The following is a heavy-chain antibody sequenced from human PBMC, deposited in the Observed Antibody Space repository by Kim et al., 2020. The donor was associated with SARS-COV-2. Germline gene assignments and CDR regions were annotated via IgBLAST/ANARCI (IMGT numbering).Heavy chain of an antibody. Sequence: ASVKVSCKASGYTFTSYAMNWVRQAPGQGLEWMGWINTNTGNPTYAQGFTGRFVFSLDTSVSTAYLQISSLKAEDTAVYYCARVRLGYCSGGSCYSGLRVDYYYGMDVWGQGTTVTVSS. CDR1: GYTFTSYA. CDR2: INTNTGNP. D-gene: IGHD2-15*01. CDR3: ARVRLGYCSGGSCYSGLRVDYYYGMDV. J-gene: IGHJ6*02. V-gene: IGHV7-4-1*02.